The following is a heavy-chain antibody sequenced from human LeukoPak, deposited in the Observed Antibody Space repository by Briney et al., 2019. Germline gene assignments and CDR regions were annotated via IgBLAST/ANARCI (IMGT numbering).Heavy chain of an antibody. CDR2: MNPNSGNT. V-gene: IGHV1-8*01. J-gene: IGHJ4*02. D-gene: IGHD6-19*01. Sequence: GASVKVSCKASGYSFTSYDINWVRQATGQGLEWMGWMNPNSGNTGYAQKFQGRVTMTRNTSISTAYMELSSLRSEDTAVYYCEISVRSSGSTFDYWGQGTLVTVSS. CDR3: EISVRSSGSTFDY. CDR1: GYSFTSYD.